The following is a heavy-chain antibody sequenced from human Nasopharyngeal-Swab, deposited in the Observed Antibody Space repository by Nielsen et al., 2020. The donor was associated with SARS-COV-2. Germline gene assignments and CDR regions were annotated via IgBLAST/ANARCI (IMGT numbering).Heavy chain of an antibody. D-gene: IGHD3-16*02. J-gene: IGHJ4*02. V-gene: IGHV1-69*10. CDR3: ASSDYVWGSYRYTGAYFDY. Sequence: SVKVSCKASGYTFTGYYMHWVRQAPGQGLEWMGGIIPILGIANYAQKFQGRVTITADKSTSTAYMELSSLRSEDTAVYYCASSDYVWGSYRYTGAYFDYWGQGTLVTVSS. CDR2: IIPILGIA. CDR1: GYTFTGYY.